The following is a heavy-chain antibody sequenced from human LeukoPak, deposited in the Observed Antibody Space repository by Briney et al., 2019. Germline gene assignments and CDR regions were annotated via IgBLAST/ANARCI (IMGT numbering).Heavy chain of an antibody. CDR1: GFTFSSYS. CDR3: ARAPAIGKFDY. V-gene: IGHV3-21*01. Sequence: PGGSLRLSCTASGFTFSSYSMNWVRQAPGKGLEWVSYISSSSSNIFYADSFKGRFTISRDNAQNSLYLQMNSLRAEDTAVYYCARAPAIGKFDYWGQGTLVTVSS. CDR2: ISSSSSNI. J-gene: IGHJ4*02. D-gene: IGHD1-14*01.